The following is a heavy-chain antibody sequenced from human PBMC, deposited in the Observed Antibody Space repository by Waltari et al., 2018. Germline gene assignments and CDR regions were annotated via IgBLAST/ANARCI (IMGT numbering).Heavy chain of an antibody. Sequence: EVQLVESGGGLVKPGGSLSLSCAASGFTFSSNSMNWVRQAPGKGLEWVSSISSSRRYIYYADSVKGRFTISRDNAKNSLYLQMNSLRAEDTAVYYCARLYGDYVDYWGQGTLVTVSS. D-gene: IGHD4-17*01. J-gene: IGHJ4*02. CDR1: GFTFSSNS. CDR3: ARLYGDYVDY. CDR2: ISSSRRYI. V-gene: IGHV3-21*01.